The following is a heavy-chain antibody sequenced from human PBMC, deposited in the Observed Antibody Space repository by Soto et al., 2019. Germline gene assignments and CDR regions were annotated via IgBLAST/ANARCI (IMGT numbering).Heavy chain of an antibody. D-gene: IGHD5-18*01. CDR3: ARIGYSYGYAYFDY. J-gene: IGHJ4*02. CDR2: IYYSGGT. Sequence: SETLSLTCTVSGGSISSYYWSWIRQPPGKGLEWIGYIYYSGGTNYNPSLKSRVTISVDTSKNQFSLKLSSVTAADTAVYYCARIGYSYGYAYFDYWGQGTLVIVSS. V-gene: IGHV4-59*13. CDR1: GGSISSYY.